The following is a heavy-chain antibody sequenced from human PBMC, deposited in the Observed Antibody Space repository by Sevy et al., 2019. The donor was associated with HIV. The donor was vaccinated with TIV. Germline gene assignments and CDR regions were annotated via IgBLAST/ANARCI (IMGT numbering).Heavy chain of an antibody. CDR1: GFTFNTYA. CDR3: AKSLYDSTGYYPVLDY. J-gene: IGHJ4*02. V-gene: IGHV3-23*01. CDR2: ISNGGERT. Sequence: GGSLRLSCEASGFTFNTYAMNWVRQAPGKGLEWVSGISNGGERTDYTDSVKGRVTISRDKFKNTLFLQLNSLRADDTAVYYCAKSLYDSTGYYPVLDYWGQGTPVTVSS. D-gene: IGHD3-22*01.